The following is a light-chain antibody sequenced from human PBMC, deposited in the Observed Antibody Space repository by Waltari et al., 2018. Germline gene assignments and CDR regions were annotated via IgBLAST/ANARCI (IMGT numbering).Light chain of an antibody. V-gene: IGLV3-25*03. J-gene: IGLJ2*01. Sequence: SYELTQPPSVSVSPGQTARITCSGDALPKQYAYWYQQKPGQAPGLVIYKDSERPSGIPERFSCSSSGTTVTLTISGVQAEDEADYYCQSADSSGTLVVFGGGTKLTVL. CDR2: KDS. CDR1: ALPKQY. CDR3: QSADSSGTLVV.